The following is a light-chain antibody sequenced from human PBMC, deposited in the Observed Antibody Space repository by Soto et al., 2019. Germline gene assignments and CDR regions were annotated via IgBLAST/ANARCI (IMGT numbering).Light chain of an antibody. J-gene: IGKJ1*01. Sequence: DIVMTQSPDSLAVSLGERATINCKSSQSVLYSSNNKNYLAWYQQKPGQPPKLLIYWASTRESGVPDRFSGSGSGTDFTLTISSLQAEYVAAYYCQQYYSTPWTFGQGIKVEIK. V-gene: IGKV4-1*01. CDR3: QQYYSTPWT. CDR1: QSVLYSSNNKNY. CDR2: WAS.